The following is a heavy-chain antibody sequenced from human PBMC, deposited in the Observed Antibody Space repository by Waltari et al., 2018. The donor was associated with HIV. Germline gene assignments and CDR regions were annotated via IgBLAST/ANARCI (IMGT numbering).Heavy chain of an antibody. V-gene: IGHV3-23*01. CDR1: GFTFSSYA. Sequence: EVQLLESGGGLVQPGGSLRLSCAASGFTFSSYAMSWVRQAPGKGLEWVSAIRGSGGSTYYADSVKGRFTISRDNSKNTLYLQMNSLRAEDTAVYYCAKDLTYSSSAGPGFFDYWGQGTLVTVSS. CDR3: AKDLTYSSSAGPGFFDY. J-gene: IGHJ4*02. CDR2: IRGSGGST. D-gene: IGHD6-6*01.